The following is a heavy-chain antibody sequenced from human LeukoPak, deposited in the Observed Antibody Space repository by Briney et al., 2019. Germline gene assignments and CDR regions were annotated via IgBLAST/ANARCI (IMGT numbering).Heavy chain of an antibody. Sequence: GESLKISCKGSGYSLTSYWIGWVRQMPGKGLEWMGIIYPGDSDTRYSPSFQGQVTISADKSISTAYLQWSSLKASDTAMYYCARQRGYDFWSGPGVNWFDPWGQGTLVTFSS. CDR1: GYSLTSYW. D-gene: IGHD3-3*01. CDR3: ARQRGYDFWSGPGVNWFDP. J-gene: IGHJ5*02. CDR2: IYPGDSDT. V-gene: IGHV5-51*01.